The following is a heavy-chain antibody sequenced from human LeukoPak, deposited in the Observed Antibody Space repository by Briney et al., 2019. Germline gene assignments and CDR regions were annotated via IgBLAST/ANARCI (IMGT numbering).Heavy chain of an antibody. CDR2: MNPNSGNT. CDR1: GYTFTSYD. V-gene: IGHV1-8*01. CDR3: ARDTIFGVVTTYYYYYYMDV. D-gene: IGHD3-3*01. J-gene: IGHJ6*03. Sequence: GASVKVSCKASGYTFTSYDINWVRQATGQGLEWMGWMNPNSGNTGYAQKFQGRVTMTRNTSISTAYMELSRLRSNDTAVYYCARDTIFGVVTTYYYYYYMDVWGKGTTVTVSS.